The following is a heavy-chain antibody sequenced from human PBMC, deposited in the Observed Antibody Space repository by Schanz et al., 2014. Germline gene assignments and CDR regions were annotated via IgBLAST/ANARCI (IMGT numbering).Heavy chain of an antibody. J-gene: IGHJ6*02. CDR1: GFTFSSYS. V-gene: IGHV3-23*01. Sequence: EVQLLESGGGLVQPGGSLRLSCAASGFTFSSYSMNWVRQAPGKGLEWVSGITGASDHIDYAESVKGRFTISRDNSKNTLYLQMNSLRAEDTAVYYCLAPDYGMDVWGQGTTVTVSS. CDR2: ITGASDHI. CDR3: LAPDYGMDV.